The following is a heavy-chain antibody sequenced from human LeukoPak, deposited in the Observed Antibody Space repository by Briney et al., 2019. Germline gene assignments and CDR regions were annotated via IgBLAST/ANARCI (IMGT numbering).Heavy chain of an antibody. Sequence: GGSLRLSCAASGFTFSTHWMSWVRQAPGKGLEWVANMKQDGSDKYYVDSVKGRFTISRDNAKNSLYLQMNSLRAEDTAVYYCARACYYDSSGYCHDAFDIWGQGTMVTVSS. D-gene: IGHD3-22*01. V-gene: IGHV3-7*01. J-gene: IGHJ3*02. CDR2: MKQDGSDK. CDR1: GFTFSTHW. CDR3: ARACYYDSSGYCHDAFDI.